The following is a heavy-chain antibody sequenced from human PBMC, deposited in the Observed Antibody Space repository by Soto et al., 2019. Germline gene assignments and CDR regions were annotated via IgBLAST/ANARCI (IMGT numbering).Heavy chain of an antibody. D-gene: IGHD6-6*01. V-gene: IGHV3-11*06. J-gene: IGHJ4*02. CDR3: ARCSSPRGLIDY. CDR1: GFTFSAYY. Sequence: GGSLRLSCAASGFTFSAYYMSWIRQAPGKGLEWVSYISSSSSYQNYEDSVKGRFTISRDNAKNSLYLQMNSLRAEDTAVYYCARCSSPRGLIDYWGQGTLVTVSS. CDR2: ISSSSSYQ.